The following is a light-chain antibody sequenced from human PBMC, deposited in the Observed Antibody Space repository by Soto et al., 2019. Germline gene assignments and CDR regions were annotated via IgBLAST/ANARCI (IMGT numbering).Light chain of an antibody. Sequence: DIQMTQSPSSVSASVGDRVTITCRASQGITSWLAWYQQKPGRAPKLLIYAASSLQSGVPSRFSGSGSVRDFPLTISSLQTEDFATYFCQQTSSFPLTFGGGTKVEIK. J-gene: IGKJ4*01. CDR1: QGITSW. CDR2: AAS. V-gene: IGKV1-12*01. CDR3: QQTSSFPLT.